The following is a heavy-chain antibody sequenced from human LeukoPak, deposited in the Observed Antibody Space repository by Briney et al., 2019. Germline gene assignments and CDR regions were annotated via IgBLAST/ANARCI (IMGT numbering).Heavy chain of an antibody. CDR3: ARCSGWTLCQH. V-gene: IGHV4-34*01. CDR2: INHSGST. Sequence: SETLSLTCAVYGGSFSGYYWSWIRRPPGKGLEWIGEINHSGSTNYNPSLKSRVTISVDTSKNQFSLKLSSVTAADTAVYYCARCSGWTLCQHWGQGTLVTVSS. CDR1: GGSFSGYY. J-gene: IGHJ1*01. D-gene: IGHD6-19*01.